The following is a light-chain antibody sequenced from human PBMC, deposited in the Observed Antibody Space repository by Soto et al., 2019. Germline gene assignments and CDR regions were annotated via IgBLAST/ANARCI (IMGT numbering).Light chain of an antibody. CDR1: QTISSY. CDR2: AAS. J-gene: IGKJ1*01. Sequence: DIQMTQSPSSLSASVGDRVTITCRASQTISSYLNWYQQKPGKAPKLLISAASSLQSGVPSRFSGSGSGADFALTVSNLQPADTETYYCQQTYNPPWTFGQGTKVEIK. CDR3: QQTYNPPWT. V-gene: IGKV1-39*01.